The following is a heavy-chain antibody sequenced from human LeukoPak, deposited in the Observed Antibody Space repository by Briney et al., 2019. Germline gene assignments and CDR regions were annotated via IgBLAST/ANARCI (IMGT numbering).Heavy chain of an antibody. CDR3: AKTYSDFWSGYYTVDYYMDV. J-gene: IGHJ6*03. CDR1: GFTFSSYA. Sequence: PGGSLRLSCAASGFTFSSYAMSWVRQAPGKGLEWVSAISGSGGSTYYAGSVKGRFTISRDNSKNTLYLQMNSLRAEDTAVYYCAKTYSDFWSGYYTVDYYMDVWGKGTAVTVSS. V-gene: IGHV3-23*01. CDR2: ISGSGGST. D-gene: IGHD3-3*01.